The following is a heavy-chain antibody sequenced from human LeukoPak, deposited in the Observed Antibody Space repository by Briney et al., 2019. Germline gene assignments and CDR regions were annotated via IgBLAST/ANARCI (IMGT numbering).Heavy chain of an antibody. D-gene: IGHD3-16*01. Sequence: SETLSLTCTVSGGSISSSSYYWGWIRQPPGKGLEWIGSIYYSGSTYYNPSLKSRVTISVDRSKNQFSLKLSSVTAADTAVYYCAREAGGVDYWGQGTLVTVSS. CDR2: IYYSGST. J-gene: IGHJ4*02. V-gene: IGHV4-39*07. CDR1: GGSISSSSYY. CDR3: AREAGGVDY.